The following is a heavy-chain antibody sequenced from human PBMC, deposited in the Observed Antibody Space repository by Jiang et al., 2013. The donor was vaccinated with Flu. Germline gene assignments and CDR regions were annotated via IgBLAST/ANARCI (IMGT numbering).Heavy chain of an antibody. CDR1: GYTFTDNL. V-gene: IGHV1-2*02. J-gene: IGHJ4*02. CDR2: INPNSGGT. Sequence: SGAEVKKPGASVKVSCKASGYTFTDNLMHWVRQAPGQGLEWMGWINPNSGGTNYAQKFQGRVTMTRDTSISTAYMELSSLRSDDTAVYYCTRQGQWLANWGQGALVTVSS. D-gene: IGHD6-19*01. CDR3: TRQGQWLAN.